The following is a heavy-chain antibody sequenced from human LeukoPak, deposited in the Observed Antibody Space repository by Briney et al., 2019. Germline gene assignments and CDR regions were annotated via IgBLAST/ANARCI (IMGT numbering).Heavy chain of an antibody. J-gene: IGHJ6*02. CDR2: INHEGGDI. Sequence: PGGSLRLSCAASGFTFSESWMSWVRQAPGKGLDWVANINHEGGDICYVDSVKGRFTISRDNAKNSLYLQMSSLTAEDTAIYYCATYINWVAGDVWGQGTTVTVSS. CDR1: GFTFSESW. V-gene: IGHV3-7*01. D-gene: IGHD1-1*01. CDR3: ATYINWVAGDV.